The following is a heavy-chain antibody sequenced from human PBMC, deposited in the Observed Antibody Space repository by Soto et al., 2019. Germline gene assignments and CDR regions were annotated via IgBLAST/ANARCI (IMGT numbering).Heavy chain of an antibody. CDR2: ISAYNGNT. CDR3: ARDLEWLLLTFDY. J-gene: IGHJ4*02. V-gene: IGHV1-18*01. D-gene: IGHD3-3*01. Sequence: AXSVKVSCKASGYTFTSYGISLLRHSPGQGLEWMGWISAYNGNTNYAQKLQGRVTMTTDTSTSTAYMELRSLRSDDTAVYYCARDLEWLLLTFDYWGQGTLVTVSS. CDR1: GYTFTSYG.